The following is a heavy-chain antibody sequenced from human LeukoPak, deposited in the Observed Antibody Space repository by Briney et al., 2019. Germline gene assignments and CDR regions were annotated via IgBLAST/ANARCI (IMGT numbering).Heavy chain of an antibody. Sequence: SQTLSLTCTVSGVSISSGGYYWSWIRQHPGKGLEWIGYIYYSGSTYYNPSLKSRVTISVDTSKNQFSLKLSSVTAADTAVYYCARTLRGFAESGSWFDPWGQGTLVTVSS. V-gene: IGHV4-31*03. J-gene: IGHJ5*02. D-gene: IGHD1-26*01. CDR2: IYYSGST. CDR3: ARTLRGFAESGSWFDP. CDR1: GVSISSGGYY.